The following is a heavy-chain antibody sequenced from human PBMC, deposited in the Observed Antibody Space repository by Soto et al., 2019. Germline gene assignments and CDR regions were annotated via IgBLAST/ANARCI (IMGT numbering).Heavy chain of an antibody. CDR3: ARSPDSSGYWNNCFDP. CDR2: IIPLFGTA. J-gene: IGHJ5*02. CDR1: GGTFSTYT. Sequence: QVQLVQSGTEVKKPGSSVKVSCKASGGTFSTYTMTWVRQAPGQGLEWMGGIIPLFGTANYAQKFQGRVTITADESTSTVYMELSSLRSEDTAVYYCARSPDSSGYWNNCFDPWGQGTLVTVSS. D-gene: IGHD3-22*01. V-gene: IGHV1-69*01.